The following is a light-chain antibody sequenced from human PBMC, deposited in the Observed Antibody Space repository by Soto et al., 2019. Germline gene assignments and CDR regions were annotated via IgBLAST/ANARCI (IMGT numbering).Light chain of an antibody. V-gene: IGKV3-15*01. Sequence: EIAMTQSPATLSVSPGERATLSCRASQSVSSNLAWYPQKPGQAPRLLIYGASTRATGIPARFSGSGSGTEFTLNISSLQSEDFAVYYCQQYNNWPPITFGQGTRLEIK. J-gene: IGKJ5*01. CDR2: GAS. CDR3: QQYNNWPPIT. CDR1: QSVSSN.